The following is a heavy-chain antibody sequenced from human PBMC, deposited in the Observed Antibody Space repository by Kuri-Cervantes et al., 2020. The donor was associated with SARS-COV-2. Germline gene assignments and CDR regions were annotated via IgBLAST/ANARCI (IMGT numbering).Heavy chain of an antibody. CDR2: ITWDGYNT. CDR3: AKMFGVGPNIKYFDY. CDR1: GFTLADYG. D-gene: IGHD3-10*02. Sequence: GGSLRLSCATSGFTLADYGMYWVRQAPGKGLEWVSSITWDGYNTFYADSVKGRFTMSRDSSRNSLYLQMSSLRVEDTAVYFCAKMFGVGPNIKYFDYWGQGTVVTVSS. J-gene: IGHJ4*02. V-gene: IGHV3-43D*03.